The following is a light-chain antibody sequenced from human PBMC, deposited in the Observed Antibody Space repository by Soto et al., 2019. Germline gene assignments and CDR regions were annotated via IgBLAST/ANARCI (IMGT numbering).Light chain of an antibody. J-gene: IGLJ2*01. V-gene: IGLV1-40*01. CDR3: QSYDSSLGGYVV. Sequence: QSVLTQPPSVSGAPGQGVTSSFTGSSSNIGAGYDVHWYQQLPGTAPKLLIYGNSNRPSGVPDRFSGSKSGTSASLAITGLQAEDEADYYCQSYDSSLGGYVVFGGGTKVTVL. CDR2: GNS. CDR1: SSNIGAGYD.